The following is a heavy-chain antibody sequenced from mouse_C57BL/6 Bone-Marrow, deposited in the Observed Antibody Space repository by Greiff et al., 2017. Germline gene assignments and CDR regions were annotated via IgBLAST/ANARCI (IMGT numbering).Heavy chain of an antibody. V-gene: IGHV1-82*01. D-gene: IGHD2-12*01. Sequence: QVQLQQSGPELVKPGASVKISCKASGYAFSSSWMNWVKQRPGTGLEWIGRIYPGDGDTNYNGKFKGKATLTADKSSSTAYMQLSSLTSEDSAVYFCARAIEGDYWGQGTTLTVSS. CDR2: IYPGDGDT. J-gene: IGHJ2*01. CDR3: ARAIEGDY. CDR1: GYAFSSSW.